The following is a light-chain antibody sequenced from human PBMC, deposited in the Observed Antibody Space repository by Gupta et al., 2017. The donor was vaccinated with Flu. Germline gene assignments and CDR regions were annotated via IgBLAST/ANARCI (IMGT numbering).Light chain of an antibody. Sequence: PGKSATLSCRASQSVSSSFLAWYQQKPGQAPRRLMYGASSRAAGIPDRCTGSGSGTDFRLTISRLEPEDLAVYYCQLYGKRFGQGTRVEIK. V-gene: IGKV3-20*01. CDR1: QSVSSSF. CDR2: GAS. CDR3: QLYGKR. J-gene: IGKJ1*01.